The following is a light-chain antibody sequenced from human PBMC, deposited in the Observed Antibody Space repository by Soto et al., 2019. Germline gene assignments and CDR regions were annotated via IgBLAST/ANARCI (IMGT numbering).Light chain of an antibody. J-gene: IGKJ1*01. CDR3: QQYNTYST. CDR1: QSINTW. Sequence: QMTQSPSTLSASVGDTVTITCRASQSINTWLAWYQQKPGKAPKLLIYKASSLESGVPSRFSGSGSGTAFTLTISSLQPDDFATYSCQQYNTYSTFGHGTKVEIK. V-gene: IGKV1-5*03. CDR2: KAS.